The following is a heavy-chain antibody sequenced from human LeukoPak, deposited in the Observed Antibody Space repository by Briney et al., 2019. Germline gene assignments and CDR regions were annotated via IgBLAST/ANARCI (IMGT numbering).Heavy chain of an antibody. CDR3: ARGHDSIKTFGEVIKSRTRWFDP. CDR1: GGSITSSSYY. V-gene: IGHV4-39*07. CDR2: MYYSGNT. Sequence: SETLSLTCTVSGGSITSSSYYWGWIRQPPGKGLEWIGSMYYSGNTYYNPSLKSRVTISVDTSKNQFSLKLSSVTAADTAVYYCARGHDSIKTFGEVIKSRTRWFDPWGQGTPVTVSS. J-gene: IGHJ5*02. D-gene: IGHD3-3*01.